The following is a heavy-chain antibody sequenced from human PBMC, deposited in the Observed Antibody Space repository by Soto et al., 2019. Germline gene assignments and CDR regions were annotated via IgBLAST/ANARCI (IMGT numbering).Heavy chain of an antibody. J-gene: IGHJ4*02. V-gene: IGHV3-49*03. CDR2: IRSKAYGGTT. CDR3: TSPHYYDSSGFDFTDNNRPFDY. D-gene: IGHD3-22*01. CDR1: GFTFGDYA. Sequence: GGSLRLSCTASGFTFGDYAMSWFRQAPGKGLEWVGFIRSKAYGGTTEYAASVKGRFTISRDDSKSIAYLQMNSLKTEDTAVYYCTSPHYYDSSGFDFTDNNRPFDYWGQGTLVTVSS.